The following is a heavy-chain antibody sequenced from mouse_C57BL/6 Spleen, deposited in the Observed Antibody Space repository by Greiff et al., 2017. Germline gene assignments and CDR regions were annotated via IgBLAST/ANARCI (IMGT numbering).Heavy chain of an antibody. CDR3: AREDDYYGGCAY. J-gene: IGHJ3*01. CDR1: GFTFSDYY. CDR2: INYDGSST. Sequence: DVHLVESEGGLVQPGSSMKLSCTASGFTFSDYYMAWVRQVPEKGLEWVANINYDGSSTYSLDSLQSRFIISRDNAKNILYLQMSSLKSEDTAAYYCAREDDYYGGCAYWGQGTLVTVAA. V-gene: IGHV5-16*01. D-gene: IGHD1-1*01.